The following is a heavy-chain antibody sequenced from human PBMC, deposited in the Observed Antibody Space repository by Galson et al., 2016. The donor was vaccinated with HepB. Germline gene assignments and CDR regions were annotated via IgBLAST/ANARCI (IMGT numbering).Heavy chain of an antibody. J-gene: IGHJ6*02. CDR1: GYTFTTYG. V-gene: IGHV1-18*01. CDR2: IIPNDGNT. CDR3: ARDPRKIRYQLLEIYYYYYAMDV. Sequence: SVKVSCKASGYTFTTYGISWVRQAPGQGLEWMGWIIPNDGNTNYAQKLQGRVTMTTDTSTSTAYMELRSLRSDDTAVYYCARDPRKIRYQLLEIYYYYYAMDVWGQGTTVTVSS. D-gene: IGHD2-2*01.